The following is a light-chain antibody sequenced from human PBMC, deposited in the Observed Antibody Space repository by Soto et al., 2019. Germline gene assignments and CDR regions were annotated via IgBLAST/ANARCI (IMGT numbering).Light chain of an antibody. Sequence: DIQMTQSPSTLSASVGDRVTITCRASQSISSWLAWYQQKPGKAPKLLIYDASSLESGVPSRFSGSGSGTEFTLTISSLQPDDFATYYCQQYNSYLYTFGQGTKVAIK. CDR2: DAS. CDR3: QQYNSYLYT. V-gene: IGKV1-5*01. CDR1: QSISSW. J-gene: IGKJ2*01.